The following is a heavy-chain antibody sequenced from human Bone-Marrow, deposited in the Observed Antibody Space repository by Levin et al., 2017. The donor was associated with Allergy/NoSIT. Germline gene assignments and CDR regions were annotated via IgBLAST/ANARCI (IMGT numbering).Heavy chain of an antibody. CDR1: GDSIISGDYY. D-gene: IGHD3-9*01. J-gene: IGHJ4*02. V-gene: IGHV4-30-4*01. CDR3: AGDVALPGYGHFEI. CDR2: IYSSGTT. Sequence: PSETLSLTCTVSGDSIISGDYYWSWIRQSPGTGLEWIGNIYSSGTTYSNPSLKSRVSVSLDTLKNQFSLRLTSVTAADTAVYYCAGDVALPGYGHFEIWGQGTLVTVSS.